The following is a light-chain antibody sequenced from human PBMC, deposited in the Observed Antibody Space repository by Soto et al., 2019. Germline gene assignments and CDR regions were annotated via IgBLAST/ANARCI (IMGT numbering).Light chain of an antibody. J-gene: IGLJ2*01. CDR1: SSDVGAYKF. Sequence: QSALTQPPSAYGSPGQSVTISCTGTSSDVGAYKFVSWYQLHPGKAPKLMIYEVNVRPSGVPDRFSGSKSGNTASLTVSGLQVEDEADYYCSSYGGRSNLVFGGGTQLTVL. CDR2: EVN. V-gene: IGLV2-8*01. CDR3: SSYGGRSNLV.